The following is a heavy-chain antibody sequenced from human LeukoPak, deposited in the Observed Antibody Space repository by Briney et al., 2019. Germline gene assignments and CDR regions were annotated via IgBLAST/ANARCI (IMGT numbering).Heavy chain of an antibody. D-gene: IGHD3-9*01. J-gene: IGHJ4*02. Sequence: GGSLRLSCAASGFTFSSYGMHWVRQAPGKGLEWVAFIRYDGSNKYYADSVKGRFTISRDNSKNTLYLQMNSLRAEDTAVYYCAKDSAGYYRVDYFDYWGQGTLVTVSS. V-gene: IGHV3-30*02. CDR3: AKDSAGYYRVDYFDY. CDR2: IRYDGSNK. CDR1: GFTFSSYG.